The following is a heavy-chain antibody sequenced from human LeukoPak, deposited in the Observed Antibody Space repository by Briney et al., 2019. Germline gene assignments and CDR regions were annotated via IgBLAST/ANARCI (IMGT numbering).Heavy chain of an antibody. CDR2: INPNSGGT. CDR1: GYTFTGYY. D-gene: IGHD3-22*01. J-gene: IGHJ3*02. Sequence: ASVKVSCKASGYTFTGYYMHWVRQAPGQGLEWMGWINPNSGGTNYAQKFQGRVTMTRDTSISTAYMKLSRLRSDDTAVYYCARDSELYHYDSSGLDAFDIWGQGTMVTVSS. CDR3: ARDSELYHYDSSGLDAFDI. V-gene: IGHV1-2*02.